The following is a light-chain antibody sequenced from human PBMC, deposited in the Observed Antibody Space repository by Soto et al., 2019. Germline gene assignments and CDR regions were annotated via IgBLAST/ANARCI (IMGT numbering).Light chain of an antibody. Sequence: EIVMTQSPATLSVPQGEKAPLSCRASRSVSSNLAWSQQKPGKPPSLLIYGASTRATGIPASFSGSGSGTEFTLTISSLQSEDFAVYYCQQYNNWPPLTFGGGTKVEIK. CDR1: RSVSSN. CDR3: QQYNNWPPLT. V-gene: IGKV3-15*01. J-gene: IGKJ4*01. CDR2: GAS.